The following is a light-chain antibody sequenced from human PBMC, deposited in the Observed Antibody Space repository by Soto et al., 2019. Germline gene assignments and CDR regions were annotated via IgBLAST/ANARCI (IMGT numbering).Light chain of an antibody. J-gene: IGKJ3*01. Sequence: EIVMTQSPATLSVSPGARATLSCRASQSVSSNLAWYQQKPGQAPRLLIYGASTRATGIPARFSGSGSGTEFTLTISSLQSEDFAVYYCHQRSNRPFTCGLGTKVDVK. CDR1: QSVSSN. CDR2: GAS. V-gene: IGKV3-15*01. CDR3: HQRSNRPFT.